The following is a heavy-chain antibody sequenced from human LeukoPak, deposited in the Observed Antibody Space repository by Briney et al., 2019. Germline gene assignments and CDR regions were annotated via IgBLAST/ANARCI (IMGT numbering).Heavy chain of an antibody. CDR2: TYYSGST. CDR1: GGSISSSSYY. Sequence: SETLSLTCTVSGGSISSSSYYWGWIRQPPGKGLEWIGSTYYSGSTYYNPSLKSRVTISVDTSKNQFSLKLSSVTAADTAVYYCARRNDCSGGSCYFNWFDPWGQGTLVIVSS. CDR3: ARRNDCSGGSCYFNWFDP. V-gene: IGHV4-39*01. J-gene: IGHJ5*02. D-gene: IGHD2-15*01.